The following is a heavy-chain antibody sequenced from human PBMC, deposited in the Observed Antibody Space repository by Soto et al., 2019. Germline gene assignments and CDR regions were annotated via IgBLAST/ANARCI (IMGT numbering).Heavy chain of an antibody. CDR2: YYHGGKT. Sequence: QGSGPGLLKPPRPLSSPALVFIASFISGYSSGICFRRSPGKGLEWIGYYYHGGKTEYNPSLKSRVTISVAASKNQFFLKLNSVTAADTAVYYCGGAYTSSYYPAIYYYGVDVWGQGTAVSVS. J-gene: IGHJ6*02. CDR1: IASFISGYSS. D-gene: IGHD2-2*01. V-gene: IGHV4-61*01. CDR3: GGAYTSSYYPAIYYYGVDV.